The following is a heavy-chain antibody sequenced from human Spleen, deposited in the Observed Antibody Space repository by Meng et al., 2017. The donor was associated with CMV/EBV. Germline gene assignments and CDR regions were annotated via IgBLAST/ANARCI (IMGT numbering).Heavy chain of an antibody. Sequence: QVQLQESGPGLVKPSQTLSLTCTVSGGSISSGGYYWSWIRQHPGKGLEWIGHIYYRGSTYYNPSLKSRLTISVDTSKNQFSLELSSVTAADTAVYYCARVFGRDYPDSWGRGTLVTVSS. J-gene: IGHJ4*02. V-gene: IGHV4-30-4*08. CDR3: ARVFGRDYPDS. D-gene: IGHD3-16*01. CDR2: IYYRGST. CDR1: GGSISSGGYY.